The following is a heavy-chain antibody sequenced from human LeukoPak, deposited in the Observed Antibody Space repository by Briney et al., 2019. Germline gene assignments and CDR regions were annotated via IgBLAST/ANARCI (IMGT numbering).Heavy chain of an antibody. V-gene: IGHV4-4*07. CDR2: VYCSGDT. CDR3: VRSGYFSGSYFDP. CDR1: GASISGYF. D-gene: IGHD3-22*01. Sequence: SESLSLTCTVPGASISGYFWGWIRQPAGSGLEWIGRVYCSGDTDYNPSLRSRIAMSLDTAKNQFSLRVNSVTAADTAVYYCVRSGYFSGSYFDPWSQGILVTVSS. J-gene: IGHJ5*02.